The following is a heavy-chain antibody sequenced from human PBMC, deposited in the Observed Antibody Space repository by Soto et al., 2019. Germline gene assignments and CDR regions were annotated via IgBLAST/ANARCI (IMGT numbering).Heavy chain of an antibody. D-gene: IGHD4-17*01. J-gene: IGHJ4*02. V-gene: IGHV1-69*01. Sequence: QVQLVQSGTEVKKPGSSVKVSCKASGGTFSTLAVSWVRQAPGQGLEWMVGIIPIFGRPVYAQKFQGRVTITADESTSIVYMELSSLSSEDTAVYYCARAPYEDYAVPEPNYFDSWGQGTLVTVSS. CDR3: ARAPYEDYAVPEPNYFDS. CDR1: GGTFSTLA. CDR2: IIPIFGRP.